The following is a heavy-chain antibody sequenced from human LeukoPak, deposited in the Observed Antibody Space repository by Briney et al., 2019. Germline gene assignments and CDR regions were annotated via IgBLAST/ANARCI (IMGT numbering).Heavy chain of an antibody. CDR2: IYYSGST. Sequence: SETLSLTCTVSGGSISSYYWSWIRQPPGKGLEWIGYIYYSGSTNYNPSLKSRVTISVDTSKNQFSLKLSSVTAADTAVYYCARYSPNYGVFDYWGQGTLVTVSS. CDR1: GGSISSYY. CDR3: ARYSPNYGVFDY. D-gene: IGHD4/OR15-4a*01. V-gene: IGHV4-59*12. J-gene: IGHJ4*02.